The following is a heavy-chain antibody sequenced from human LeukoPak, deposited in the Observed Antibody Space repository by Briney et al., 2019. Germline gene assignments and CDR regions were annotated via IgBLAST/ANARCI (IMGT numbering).Heavy chain of an antibody. CDR1: GGTFSSYA. D-gene: IGHD3-10*01. J-gene: IGHJ4*02. CDR2: ISAYNGNT. V-gene: IGHV1-18*01. Sequence: ASVKVSCKASGGTFSSYAISWVRQAPGQGLEWMGWISAYNGNTNYAQKLQGRVTMTTDTSTSTAYMELRSLRSDDTAVYYCARNVYDYGSGSYSDYWGQGTLVTVSP. CDR3: ARNVYDYGSGSYSDY.